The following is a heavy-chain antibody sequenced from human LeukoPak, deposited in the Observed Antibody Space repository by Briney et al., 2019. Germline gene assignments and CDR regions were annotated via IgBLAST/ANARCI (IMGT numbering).Heavy chain of an antibody. CDR3: AREDRLEDAFDI. CDR2: IYYSGST. V-gene: IGHV4-30-4*01. D-gene: IGHD5-12*01. J-gene: IGHJ3*02. CDR1: GGSISSGDYY. Sequence: PSQTLSLTCTVSGGSISSGDYYWSWIRQPPGKGLEWIGYIYYSGSTYYNPSLKSRITISVDTSKKQFSLKLSSVTAADTAVYYCAREDRLEDAFDIWGQGTTVTVSS.